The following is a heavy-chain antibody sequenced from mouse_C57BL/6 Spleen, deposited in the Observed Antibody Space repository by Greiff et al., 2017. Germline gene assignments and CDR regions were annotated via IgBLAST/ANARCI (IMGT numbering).Heavy chain of an antibody. CDR3: ARAIYY. V-gene: IGHV3-6*01. J-gene: IGHJ3*01. CDR1: GYSITSGYY. Sequence: DVKLVESGPGLVKPSQSLSLTCSVTGYSITSGYYWNWIRQFPGNKLEWMGYISYDGSNNYNPSLKNRISITRDTSTNQFSLKLNSVTTEDTATYYCARAIYYYGQGTLVTVSA. CDR2: ISYDGSN.